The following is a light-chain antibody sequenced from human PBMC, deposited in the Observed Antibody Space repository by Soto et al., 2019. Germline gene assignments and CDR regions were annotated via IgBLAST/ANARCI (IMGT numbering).Light chain of an antibody. CDR3: QQHNDYPIT. CDR2: KAS. CDR1: QSISDW. V-gene: IGKV1-5*03. J-gene: IGKJ5*01. Sequence: DIQMTQSPSTLFASVGDRVTITCRASQSISDWLAWYQQKPGKAPYLLIYKASNLESGVPSRFSGSGSGTEFTLTISSLQPDDFATYYCQQHNDYPITFGQGTRLE.